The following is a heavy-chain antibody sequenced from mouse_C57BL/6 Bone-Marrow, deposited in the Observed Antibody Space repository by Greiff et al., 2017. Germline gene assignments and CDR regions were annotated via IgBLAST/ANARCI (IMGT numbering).Heavy chain of an antibody. V-gene: IGHV5-6*01. CDR1: GFTFSSYG. D-gene: IGHD1-1*01. CDR3: ARDHYYGSSRYAMDY. CDR2: ISSGGSYT. Sequence: EVKLMESGGDLVKPGGSLKLSCAASGFTFSSYGMSWVRQTPDKRLEWVATISSGGSYTYYPDSVKGRFTITRDNAKNTLYLQMRSLKTEDTAMYYCARDHYYGSSRYAMDYWGQGTSVTVSS. J-gene: IGHJ4*01.